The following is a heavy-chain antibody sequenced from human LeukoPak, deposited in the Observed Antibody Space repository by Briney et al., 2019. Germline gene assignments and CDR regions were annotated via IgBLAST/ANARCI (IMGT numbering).Heavy chain of an antibody. D-gene: IGHD6-19*01. J-gene: IGHJ3*01. CDR2: ISGSGGST. CDR1: GFTVSSYG. Sequence: GGSLRLSCAASGFTVSSYGMSWVRQAPGKGLEWVSGISGSGGSTYYADSVKGRFTISRDNSKSTLYLQMSSLRAEDTAVYYCAKGGWAHDAFDFWGQGTMVTVSS. CDR3: AKGGWAHDAFDF. V-gene: IGHV3-23*01.